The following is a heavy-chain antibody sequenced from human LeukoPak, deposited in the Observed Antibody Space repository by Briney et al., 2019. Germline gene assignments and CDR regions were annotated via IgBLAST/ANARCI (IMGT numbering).Heavy chain of an antibody. Sequence: SETLSLTCTVSGYSISSGYYWGWIRQPPGKGLEWIGEIYHSGSTNYDPSLKSRVTISVDKSKNQFSLKLSSVTAADTAVYYCARVGSDCSSTSCYELVDYWGQGTLVTVSS. CDR1: GYSISSGYY. D-gene: IGHD2-2*01. J-gene: IGHJ4*02. CDR3: ARVGSDCSSTSCYELVDY. CDR2: IYHSGST. V-gene: IGHV4-38-2*02.